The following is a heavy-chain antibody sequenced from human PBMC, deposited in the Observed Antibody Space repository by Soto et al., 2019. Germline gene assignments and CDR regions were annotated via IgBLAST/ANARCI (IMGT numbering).Heavy chain of an antibody. J-gene: IGHJ3*02. D-gene: IGHD7-27*01. Sequence: PGGSLILSCAASGFTFSNSLMNWVRQAPGKGPEWIGRIKSKTSGGTTDYTAPVRGRFTISRDDSKSMLYLQMNNLKTEDTGLYRCATGNWGSSDIWGQGTVVTVSS. CDR1: GFTFSNSL. V-gene: IGHV3-15*01. CDR2: IKSKTSGGTT. CDR3: ATGNWGSSDI.